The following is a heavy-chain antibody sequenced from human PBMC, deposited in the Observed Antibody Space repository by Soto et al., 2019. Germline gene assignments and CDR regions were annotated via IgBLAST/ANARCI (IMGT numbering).Heavy chain of an antibody. CDR1: GSSISPYY. J-gene: IGHJ6*04. V-gene: IGHV4-59*01. Sequence: WETLSLTCAVSGSSISPYYWTWIRQPPGKGLEWIGYIFSSGNTNYNPSLKSRVTISVDTSKYQFSLKLSSVTAADTAVYYCAREYNYCSESYRGMDVWGKGTMVTVSS. D-gene: IGHD3-10*01. CDR2: IFSSGNT. CDR3: AREYNYCSESYRGMDV.